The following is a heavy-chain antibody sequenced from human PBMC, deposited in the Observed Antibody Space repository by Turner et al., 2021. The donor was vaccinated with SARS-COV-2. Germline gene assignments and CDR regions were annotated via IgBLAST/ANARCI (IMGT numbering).Heavy chain of an antibody. CDR1: GVTVSSNY. D-gene: IGHD3-22*01. CDR3: AKADRVMIVVVITLFDY. Sequence: EVQVVESGGGLVKPGGSLRLSCAASGVTVSSNYMSWVRQAPGKGLEWVSVIYSGGSTFYSDSVKGRFTISRDNSKNTLYLQMNSLRAEDTAVYYCAKADRVMIVVVITLFDYWGQGTLVTVSS. CDR2: IYSGGST. V-gene: IGHV3-53*01. J-gene: IGHJ4*02.